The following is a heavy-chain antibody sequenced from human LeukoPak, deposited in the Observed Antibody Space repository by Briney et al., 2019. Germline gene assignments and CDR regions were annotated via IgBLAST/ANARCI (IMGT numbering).Heavy chain of an antibody. CDR1: GYSFTDYY. CDR3: ARSENIAARPEDY. D-gene: IGHD6-6*01. CDR2: INPNSGGT. J-gene: IGHJ4*02. Sequence: ASVKVSCKASGYSFTDYYIHWVRQAPGQGLEWMGWINPNSGGTNYAQKFQGRVTMTRDTSISTAYMELSRLRSDDTAVYYCARSENIAARPEDYWGQGTLVTVSS. V-gene: IGHV1-2*02.